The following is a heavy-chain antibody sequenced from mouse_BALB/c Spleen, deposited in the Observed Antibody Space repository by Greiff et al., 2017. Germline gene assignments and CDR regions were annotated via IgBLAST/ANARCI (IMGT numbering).Heavy chain of an antibody. Sequence: EVQLQESGPGLVKPSQSLSLTCTVTGYSITSDYAWNWIRQFPGNKLEWMGYISYSGSTSYNPSLKSRISITRDTSKNQFFLQLNSVTTEDTATYYCASLPWFAYWGQGTLVTVSA. V-gene: IGHV3-2*02. CDR2: ISYSGST. J-gene: IGHJ3*01. D-gene: IGHD6-1*01. CDR3: ASLPWFAY. CDR1: GYSITSDYA.